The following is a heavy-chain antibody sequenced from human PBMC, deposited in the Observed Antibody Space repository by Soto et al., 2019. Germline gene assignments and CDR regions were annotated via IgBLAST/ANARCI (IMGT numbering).Heavy chain of an antibody. CDR1: GYTFTSYA. D-gene: IGHD2-21*02. CDR3: ARISVAVTALDY. Sequence: ASVKVSCKASGYTFTSYAMHLVRQAPVQILELIVWINAGNFNTKCSQKFQGRFTITMYTSAITSYIELSSLRSEDTSVYYCARISVAVTALDYWGQGTLVTVSS. J-gene: IGHJ4*02. CDR2: INAGNFNT. V-gene: IGHV1-3*01.